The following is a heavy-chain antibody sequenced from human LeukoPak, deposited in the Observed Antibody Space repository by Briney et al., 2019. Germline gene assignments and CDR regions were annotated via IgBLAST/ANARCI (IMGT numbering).Heavy chain of an antibody. CDR2: IIPIFGTA. J-gene: IGHJ4*02. Sequence: SVKVSCKASGGTFSSYAISWVRQAPGQGLEWMGGIIPIFGTANYAQKFQGRVTITADESTSTAYMELSSLRSEDTAVYYCARSRRYTAAADLFDYWGQGTLVTVSS. CDR3: ARSRRYTAAADLFDY. CDR1: GGTFSSYA. V-gene: IGHV1-69*01. D-gene: IGHD6-13*01.